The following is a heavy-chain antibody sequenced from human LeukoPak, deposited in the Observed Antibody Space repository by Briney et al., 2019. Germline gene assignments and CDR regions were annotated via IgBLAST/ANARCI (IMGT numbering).Heavy chain of an antibody. D-gene: IGHD5-18*01. CDR2: IYPGDSDT. Sequence: GESLKISCTASGYSFTTYWIGWVRQMPGEGLEWMGIIYPGDSDTRYSPSFQGQVTISADKSISTAYLQWSSLKASDTAMYYCARLAPQLERDSYSSRRNYYYYYYMDVWGKGTTVTVSS. CDR1: GYSFTTYW. V-gene: IGHV5-51*01. CDR3: ARLAPQLERDSYSSRRNYYYYYYMDV. J-gene: IGHJ6*03.